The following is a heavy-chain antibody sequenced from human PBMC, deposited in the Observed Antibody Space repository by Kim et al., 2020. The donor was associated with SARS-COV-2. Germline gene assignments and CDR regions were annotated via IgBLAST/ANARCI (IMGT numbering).Heavy chain of an antibody. Sequence: SETLSLTCTVSGASITSGSYYWTWIRQPAGKGLEWIGRISTSGGTNYNPSLKSLLTISLDTSKNQFSLKVNSVTAADTAIYYCARAAAVSFDCWGQGTLVTVSS. CDR3: ARAAAVSFDC. D-gene: IGHD6-13*01. J-gene: IGHJ4*02. V-gene: IGHV4-61*02. CDR2: ISTSGGT. CDR1: GASITSGSYY.